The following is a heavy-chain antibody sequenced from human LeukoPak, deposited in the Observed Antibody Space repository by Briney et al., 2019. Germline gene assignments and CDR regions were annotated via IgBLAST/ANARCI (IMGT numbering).Heavy chain of an antibody. J-gene: IGHJ3*02. D-gene: IGHD3-22*01. CDR3: ARDLCPSFSSGCHDAFDI. CDR1: GGTFSSYA. CDR2: IIPIFGTA. V-gene: IGHV1-69*13. Sequence: ASVKVSCKASGGTFSSYAISWVRQAPGQGLEWMGGIIPIFGTANYAQKFQGRVTITADEPTSTAYMELSSLRSEDTAVYYCARDLCPSFSSGCHDAFDIWGQGTMVTVSS.